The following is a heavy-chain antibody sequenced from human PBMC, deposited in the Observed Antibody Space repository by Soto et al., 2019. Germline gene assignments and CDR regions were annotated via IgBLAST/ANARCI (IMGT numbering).Heavy chain of an antibody. V-gene: IGHV1-18*01. J-gene: IGHJ4*02. CDR1: GYTFTSYG. Sequence: ASVKVSCKTSGYTFTSYGISWVRQAPGQGLEWMGWISTYNGNTNYAQKLQGRVTMTTDTSTSTAYMELRSLRSDDTAVSYCARVFGRQFSGGDFDYWGQGTLVTVSS. CDR3: ARVFGRQFSGGDFDY. CDR2: ISTYNGNT. D-gene: IGHD3-16*01.